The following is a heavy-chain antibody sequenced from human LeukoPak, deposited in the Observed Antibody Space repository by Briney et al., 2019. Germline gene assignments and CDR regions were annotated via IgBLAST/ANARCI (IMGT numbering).Heavy chain of an antibody. D-gene: IGHD3-3*01. Sequence: GGSLRLSCAASGFTVSSNYMSWVRQAPGKGLEWVSAISGSGGSTYYADSVKGRFTISRDNSKNTLYLQMNSLRAEDTAVYYCAKSPIFVYYDFWSGSAFDYWGQGTLVTVSS. CDR2: ISGSGGST. CDR3: AKSPIFVYYDFWSGSAFDY. J-gene: IGHJ4*02. V-gene: IGHV3-23*01. CDR1: GFTVSSNY.